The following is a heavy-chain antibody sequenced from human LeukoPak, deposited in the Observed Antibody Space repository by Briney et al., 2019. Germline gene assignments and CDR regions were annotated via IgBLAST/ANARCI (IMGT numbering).Heavy chain of an antibody. CDR3: ARGAAGPDN. Sequence: GGSLRLSCAGSGFMFTSYALSWVRQAPGKGLEWVSSVIGSSGNTYYADSVKGRFSIFRDNSRNILYLQMNSLRAEDTAVYYCARGAAGPDNWGQGTLVTVSS. D-gene: IGHD6-13*01. CDR2: VIGSSGNT. V-gene: IGHV3-23*01. J-gene: IGHJ4*02. CDR1: GFMFTSYA.